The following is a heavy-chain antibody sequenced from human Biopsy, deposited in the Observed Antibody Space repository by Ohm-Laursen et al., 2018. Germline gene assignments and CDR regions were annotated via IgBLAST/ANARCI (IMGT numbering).Heavy chain of an antibody. CDR1: GGTFSNYG. CDR2: NIPILGTG. D-gene: IGHD3-9*01. J-gene: IGHJ1*01. CDR3: ATKLTGYFHH. Sequence: SVTASCKAPGGTFSNYGVNWVRQAPGQGLEWLGGNIPILGTGNYAQKFQDRVTVAADTSTSTATMELRSLRSDDTAVYYCATKLTGYFHHWGQGALVIVSS. V-gene: IGHV1-69*06.